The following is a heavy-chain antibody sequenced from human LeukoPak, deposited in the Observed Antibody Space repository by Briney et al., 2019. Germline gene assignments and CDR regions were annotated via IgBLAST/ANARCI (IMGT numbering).Heavy chain of an antibody. CDR3: AKDFSSGWLLDY. CDR1: GFTFSSYG. J-gene: IGHJ4*02. D-gene: IGHD6-19*01. V-gene: IGHV3-30*18. CDR2: ISYDGSNK. Sequence: GGSLRLSCAASGFTFSSYGMHWVRLAPGKGLEWVAGISYDGSNKYSAPSVQGRFTISRHNSKNTLYLQMNRLRAEDTAVYYCAKDFSSGWLLDYWGQGTLLTVSS.